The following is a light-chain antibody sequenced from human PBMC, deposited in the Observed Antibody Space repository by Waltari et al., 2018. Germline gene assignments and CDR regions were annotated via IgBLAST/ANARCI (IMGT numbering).Light chain of an antibody. V-gene: IGKV1-27*01. Sequence: DIQMTQSPSSLSTSVGDRVTITCRASQDINNDLAWYQQKPGKVPKLLIYAASNLQSGVPSRFSGSGSGTDFTHTIASLQPEDVASYYCQKYDSVPLTFGGGTKVEIK. CDR2: AAS. J-gene: IGKJ4*01. CDR3: QKYDSVPLT. CDR1: QDINND.